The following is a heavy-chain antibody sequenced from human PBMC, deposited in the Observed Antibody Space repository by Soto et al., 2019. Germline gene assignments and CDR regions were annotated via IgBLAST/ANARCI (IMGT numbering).Heavy chain of an antibody. CDR1: GGSISSGCYY. D-gene: IGHD2-21*02. CDR3: ARDLWGYCGTDCYPLDV. V-gene: IGHV4-61*01. J-gene: IGHJ6*02. CDR2: IYYTGST. Sequence: SETLSLTCTLSGGSISSGCYYWSWIRQHPGKGLEWIGYIYYTGSTVYNPSFKSRVTISVDTSKNQFSLKLNSVTAADTAVYYCARDLWGYCGTDCYPLDVWGQGTTVTVSS.